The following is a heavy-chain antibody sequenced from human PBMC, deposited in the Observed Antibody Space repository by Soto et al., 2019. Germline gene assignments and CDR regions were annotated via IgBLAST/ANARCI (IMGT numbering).Heavy chain of an antibody. Sequence: QVQLVQSGAEVKKPGSSVKVSCKASGGTFSRYSITWVRQAPGHGLEWIGRIIPIFGIASYAQKFQGRVTITADESTSTAYMELSSLRSDDTAVYYCAIEDRDRETGLVPAAIDGMDVWGQGTTVTVSS. CDR2: IIPIFGIA. CDR3: AIEDRDRETGLVPAAIDGMDV. CDR1: GGTFSRYS. D-gene: IGHD2-2*01. V-gene: IGHV1-69*08. J-gene: IGHJ6*02.